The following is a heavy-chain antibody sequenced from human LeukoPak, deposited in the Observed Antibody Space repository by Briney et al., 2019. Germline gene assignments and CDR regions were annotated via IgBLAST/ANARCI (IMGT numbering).Heavy chain of an antibody. J-gene: IGHJ4*02. CDR3: ASSPDYVSQFDY. Sequence: GGSLRLSCTVSGVNFSDFYMNWIRQAPGKGLEWLSYISISSNIIYYADSVKGRFTISRDNAKNSLTLHMNSLRVEDTAVYYCASSPDYVSQFDYWGQGTMVTVSS. CDR1: GVNFSDFY. V-gene: IGHV3-11*04. CDR2: ISISSNII. D-gene: IGHD4-17*01.